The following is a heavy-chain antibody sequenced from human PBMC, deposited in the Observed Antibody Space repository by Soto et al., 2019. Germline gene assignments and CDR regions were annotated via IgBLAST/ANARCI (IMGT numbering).Heavy chain of an antibody. D-gene: IGHD3-22*01. CDR1: GYSFNNNW. V-gene: IGHV5-51*01. Sequence: GESLKISCKGSGYSFNNNWIGWVRQMPGKGLEWMGITHPGDSDSRYSPSFQGQVTMSVDKSINTAYLQWSSLKASDTAMYYCARRDSSGFPDYWGHGTWSPSPQ. CDR3: ARRDSSGFPDY. CDR2: THPGDSDS. J-gene: IGHJ4*01.